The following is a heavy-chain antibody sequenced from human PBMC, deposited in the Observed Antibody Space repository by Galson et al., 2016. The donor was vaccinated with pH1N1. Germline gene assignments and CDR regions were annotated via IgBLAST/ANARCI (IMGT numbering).Heavy chain of an antibody. Sequence: LSLTCTVSGGSISSSIYYWNWIRQPAGKGLEWIGRMYTSGTTTYNPSLESRVSISVDTSKNQFSLRLSSVTAADTAVYFCARDRVALTGIFDYWGLGALVTVSS. CDR1: GGSISSSIYY. CDR3: ARDRVALTGIFDY. V-gene: IGHV4-61*02. CDR2: MYTSGTT. J-gene: IGHJ4*02. D-gene: IGHD3-10*01.